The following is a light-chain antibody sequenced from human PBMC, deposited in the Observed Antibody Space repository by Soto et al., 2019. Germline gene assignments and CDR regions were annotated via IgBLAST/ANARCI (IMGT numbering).Light chain of an antibody. Sequence: QSVLTQPPSASGTPGQRVTISCSGSSSNIGRNTVNWYQQLPGTAPKLLIYSNNQRPSGVPDRFSGSESGTSASLAISGLQSEDEAHYYCAVWDDSLNGPVFGGGTKVTVL. V-gene: IGLV1-44*01. CDR1: SSNIGRNT. J-gene: IGLJ3*02. CDR3: AVWDDSLNGPV. CDR2: SNN.